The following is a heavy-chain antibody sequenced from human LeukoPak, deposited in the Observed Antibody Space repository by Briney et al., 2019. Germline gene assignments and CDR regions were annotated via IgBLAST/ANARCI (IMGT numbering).Heavy chain of an antibody. D-gene: IGHD1-1*01. CDR2: ISSSSSYI. CDR3: ARGGDWNEGNYFDY. J-gene: IGHJ4*02. Sequence: GGSLRLSCAASGFTFSSYSMNWVRPAQGKGLEWVSSISSSSSYIYYADSVKGRFTISRDNAKNSPYLQMNSLRAEDTAVYYCARGGDWNEGNYFDYWGQGTLVTVSS. CDR1: GFTFSSYS. V-gene: IGHV3-21*01.